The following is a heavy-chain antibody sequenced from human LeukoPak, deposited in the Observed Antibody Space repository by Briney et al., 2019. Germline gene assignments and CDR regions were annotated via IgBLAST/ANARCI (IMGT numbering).Heavy chain of an antibody. J-gene: IGHJ4*01. CDR3: ARDPRKSSGYQTFDS. CDR2: IYSGGST. CDR1: GFTVSSNY. Sequence: GSLRLSCAASGFTVSSNYMSWVRQAPGKGLEWVSVIYSGGSTYYADSVKGRFTISRDNSKNKLYLQMNSLSAEDTAVYYCARDPRKSSGYQTFDSWGHGILVVVSS. D-gene: IGHD3-22*01. V-gene: IGHV3-53*01.